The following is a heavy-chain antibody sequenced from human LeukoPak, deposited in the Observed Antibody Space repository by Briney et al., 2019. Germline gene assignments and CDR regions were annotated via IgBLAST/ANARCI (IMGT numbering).Heavy chain of an antibody. V-gene: IGHV3-66*01. D-gene: IGHD2-8*01. CDR3: VRDVAGMGY. CDR1: GFTVSSNY. J-gene: IGHJ4*02. CDR2: IYSGGST. Sequence: PGGSLRLSCAASGFTVSSNYMSWVRQAPGKGLEWVSVIYSGGSTYYSDSVKGRFTISRENSKNTLYLQMDSLRAEDTAVYYCVRDVAGMGYWGQGTLVTVSS.